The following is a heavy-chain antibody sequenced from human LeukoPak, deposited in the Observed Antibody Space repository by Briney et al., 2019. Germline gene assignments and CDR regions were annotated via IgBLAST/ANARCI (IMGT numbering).Heavy chain of an antibody. D-gene: IGHD6-13*01. V-gene: IGHV3-69-1*01. CDR3: ARVSTAVSLAIDY. Sequence: GGSLNLSVEPPDLPFGDNNMNWSRQAPGKGLEWVSVISSSTYIYYADSVKGRFTISRDNAKNSLYLQMNSLRAEDTAVYYCARVSTAVSLAIDYWGQGTLVTVST. J-gene: IGHJ4*02. CDR2: ISSSTYI. CDR1: DLPFGDNN.